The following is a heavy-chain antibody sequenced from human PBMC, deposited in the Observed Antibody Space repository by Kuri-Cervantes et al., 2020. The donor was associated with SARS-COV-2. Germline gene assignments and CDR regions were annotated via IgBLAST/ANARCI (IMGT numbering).Heavy chain of an antibody. Sequence: SETLSLTCTVSGYSISSGYYWGWIRQPPGKGLEWIGSIYHSGSTYYNPSLKSRVTISVDTSRNRFSLTLHSVTGADTAVYYCARGLIAASAGIYFDTWGQGSLVTVSS. D-gene: IGHD6-13*01. CDR2: IYHSGST. CDR1: GYSISSGYY. CDR3: ARGLIAASAGIYFDT. J-gene: IGHJ4*02. V-gene: IGHV4-38-2*02.